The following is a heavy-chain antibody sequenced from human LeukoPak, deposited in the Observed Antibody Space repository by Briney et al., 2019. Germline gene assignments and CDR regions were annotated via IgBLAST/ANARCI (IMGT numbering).Heavy chain of an antibody. Sequence: GGSLRLSCAASGFTFDDYAMHWVRQAPGKGLEWVSGISWNSGSIGYADSVKGRFTTSRDNAKNSLYLQMNSLRAEDTALYYCAHIAVAGTFLDYWGQGTLVTVSS. CDR3: AHIAVAGTFLDY. J-gene: IGHJ4*02. V-gene: IGHV3-9*01. D-gene: IGHD6-19*01. CDR2: ISWNSGSI. CDR1: GFTFDDYA.